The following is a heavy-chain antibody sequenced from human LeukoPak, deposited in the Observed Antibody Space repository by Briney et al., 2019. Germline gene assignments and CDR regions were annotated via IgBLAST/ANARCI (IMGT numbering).Heavy chain of an antibody. CDR2: IYYSGST. Sequence: SETLSLTCTVSGGSISSYYWSWIRQPPGKGLEWIGYIYYSGSTYYNPSLKSRVTISIDTSKNQFSLKLSSVTAADTAVYFCARYRSGASFDYWGQGTLVTVSS. CDR1: GGSISSYY. CDR3: ARYRSGASFDY. J-gene: IGHJ4*02. V-gene: IGHV4-59*12. D-gene: IGHD1-26*01.